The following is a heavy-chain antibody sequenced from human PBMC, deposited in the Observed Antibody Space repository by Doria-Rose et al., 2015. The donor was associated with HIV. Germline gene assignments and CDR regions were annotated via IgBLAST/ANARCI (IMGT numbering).Heavy chain of an antibody. CDR1: GVSLSSPGMG. V-gene: IGHV2-26*01. Sequence: QVTLKESGPVLVKPTETLTLTCTVSGVSLSSPGMGVSWIRQPPGKALEWLANIFSDDERSYQTSLKSRLTISRSTSKSQVVLTMTDMDPLDTATYYCARIKSSRWYHKYYFDFWGQGTLFIVSA. CDR2: IFSDDER. J-gene: IGHJ4*02. D-gene: IGHD6-13*01. CDR3: ARIKSSRWYHKYYFDF.